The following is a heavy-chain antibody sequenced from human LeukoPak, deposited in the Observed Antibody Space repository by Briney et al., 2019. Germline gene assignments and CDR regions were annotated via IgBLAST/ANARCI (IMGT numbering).Heavy chain of an antibody. D-gene: IGHD1-7*01. CDR3: VRVPNWKYGWFDP. J-gene: IGHJ5*02. Sequence: TGGSLRLSCAASGFTFSIYDMNWVRQAPGRGLECVSYISSSISDIYYADSVKGRFTISRDNAKNSLYLQMNSLRAEDTAVYYCVRVPNWKYGWFDPWGQGTLVTVSS. CDR1: GFTFSIYD. CDR2: ISSSISDI. V-gene: IGHV3-21*01.